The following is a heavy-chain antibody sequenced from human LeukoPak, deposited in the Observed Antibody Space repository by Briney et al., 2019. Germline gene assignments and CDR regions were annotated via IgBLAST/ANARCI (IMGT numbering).Heavy chain of an antibody. CDR3: ARDLNSYCSSTSCYRSNAFDI. V-gene: IGHV3-48*04. J-gene: IGHJ3*02. CDR1: GFTFSSYS. CDR2: ISSSSSTI. Sequence: GGSLRLSCAASGFTFSSYSMNWVRQAPGKGLEWVSYISSSSSTIYYADSVKGRFTISRDNAKNSLYLQMNSLRAEDTAVYYCARDLNSYCSSTSCYRSNAFDIWGQGTMVTVSS. D-gene: IGHD2-2*01.